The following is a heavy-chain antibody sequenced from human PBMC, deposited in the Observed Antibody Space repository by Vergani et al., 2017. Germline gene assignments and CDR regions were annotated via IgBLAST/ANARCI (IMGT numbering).Heavy chain of an antibody. CDR1: GYTFTSYG. V-gene: IGHV1-18*04. D-gene: IGHD1-1*01. CDR3: ARGLELLFPLDY. Sequence: QVQLVQSGAEVKKPGASVKVSCKASGYTFTSYGISWVRQAPGQGLEWMGWISAYNGNTNYAQKFQGRVTMTRDTSISTAYMELSRLRSDDTAVYYCARGLELLFPLDYWGQGTLVTVSS. J-gene: IGHJ4*02. CDR2: ISAYNGNT.